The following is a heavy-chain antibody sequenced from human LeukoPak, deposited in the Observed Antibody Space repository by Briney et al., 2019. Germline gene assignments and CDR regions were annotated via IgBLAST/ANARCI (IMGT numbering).Heavy chain of an antibody. V-gene: IGHV3-66*01. CDR1: GFTVSSNY. Sequence: GGSLRLSCAASGFTVSSNYMSWVRQAPGKGLEWVSVIYSGGSTYYADSVKGRFTISRDNSKNTLYLQMNSLRAEDTAVYYCARDVKGVVVVTIPYYYYYMDVWGKGTTVTVSS. D-gene: IGHD2-21*02. J-gene: IGHJ6*03. CDR3: ARDVKGVVVVTIPYYYYYMDV. CDR2: IYSGGST.